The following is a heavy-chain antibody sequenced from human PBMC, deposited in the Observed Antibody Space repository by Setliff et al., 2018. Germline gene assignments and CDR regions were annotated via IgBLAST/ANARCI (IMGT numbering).Heavy chain of an antibody. CDR2: ISHSGYT. D-gene: IGHD3-22*01. V-gene: IGHV4-38-2*01. Sequence: SETLSLTCGVTGYSIGSGYYWGWIRLSPGKGLEWIGDISHSGYTYYNPSLSSRVVISVDTSKNLVSLKLRSVTAADTAIYYCARRYYDSTGYYYYAFDIWGRGTMVTRLL. CDR3: ARRYYDSTGYYYYAFDI. J-gene: IGHJ3*02. CDR1: GYSIGSGYY.